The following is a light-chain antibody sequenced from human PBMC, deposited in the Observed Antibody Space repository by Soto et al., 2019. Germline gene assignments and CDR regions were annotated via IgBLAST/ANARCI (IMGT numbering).Light chain of an antibody. CDR3: QQRSNWPLT. V-gene: IGKV3-11*01. CDR1: QSVSSY. CDR2: DAS. Sequence: EIVLTQSPATLSLSPAERATLSCRASQSVSSYLAWYQQKPGQAPRLLIYDASNRATGIPARSSGSGSGTDFTLTISSLEPEDFAVYYCQQRSNWPLTFGGGTKVEIK. J-gene: IGKJ4*01.